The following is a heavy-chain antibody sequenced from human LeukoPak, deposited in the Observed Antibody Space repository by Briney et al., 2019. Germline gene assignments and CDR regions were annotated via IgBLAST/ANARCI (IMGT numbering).Heavy chain of an antibody. CDR2: IYYSGST. CDR1: GGSISSYY. D-gene: IGHD3-10*01. J-gene: IGHJ4*02. CDR3: ARTHYHGSGSSDY. Sequence: SETLSLTCTVSGGSISSYYWSWIRQPPGKGLEWIGYIYYSGSTNYNPSLKSRVTISVDTSKNQFSLKLSSVTAADTAVYYCARTHYHGSGSSDYWGQGTLVTVSS. V-gene: IGHV4-59*01.